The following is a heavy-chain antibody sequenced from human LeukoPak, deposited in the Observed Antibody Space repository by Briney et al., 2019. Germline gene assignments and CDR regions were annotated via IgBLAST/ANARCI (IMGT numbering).Heavy chain of an antibody. CDR1: GGSISSYY. V-gene: IGHV4-59*01. D-gene: IGHD1-26*01. CDR2: IYYSGST. Sequence: SETLSLTCTVSGGSISSYYWSWIRQPPGKGLEWIGYIYYSGSTNYNPSLKSRVTISVDTSKNQFSLKLSSVTAADTAVYYCARTLSRWDPFDYWGQGTLVTVSS. CDR3: ARTLSRWDPFDY. J-gene: IGHJ4*02.